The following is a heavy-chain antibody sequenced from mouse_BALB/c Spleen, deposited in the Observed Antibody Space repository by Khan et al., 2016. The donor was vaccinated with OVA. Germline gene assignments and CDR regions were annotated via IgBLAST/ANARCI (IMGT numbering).Heavy chain of an antibody. CDR3: ARHGYVAWFSY. D-gene: IGHD2-2*01. CDR2: IDPFNGVT. J-gene: IGHJ3*01. V-gene: IGHV1S135*01. CDR1: VYSFTTYY. Sequence: EVQLQQSGPELMRPGASVKISCKASVYSFTTYYIHWVKQSHGKSLEWIGYIDPFNGVTSYNQKFKGKATLTVDKSSSTAYMHLSRLTSEDSAVYYCARHGYVAWFSYWGQGTLVTVSA.